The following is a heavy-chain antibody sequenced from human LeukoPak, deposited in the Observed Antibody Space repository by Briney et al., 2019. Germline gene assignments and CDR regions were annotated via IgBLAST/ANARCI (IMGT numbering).Heavy chain of an antibody. CDR3: ARDKDA. V-gene: IGHV3-66*01. CDR2: IYSDGTT. J-gene: IGHJ5*02. Sequence: PGGSLRLSCVVSVLTVSNNYMSWVRQAPGKGLEWVSVIYSDGTTRNADSVKGRFTISRDNSKNTVYLQMDSLRAEDTAVYYCARDKDAWGQGTLVTVSS. CDR1: VLTVSNNY.